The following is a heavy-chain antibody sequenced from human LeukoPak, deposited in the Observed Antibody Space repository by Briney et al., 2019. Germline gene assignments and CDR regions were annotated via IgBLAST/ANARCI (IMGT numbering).Heavy chain of an antibody. J-gene: IGHJ4*02. CDR2: MSSRGYPT. CDR1: GSTFSDYY. V-gene: IGHV3-11*01. Sequence: GSLRLSCLASGSTFSDYYMSWVRPAPGKGLEWISYMSSRGYPTYYAESVKGRFTISRDNAKNTLYLQMHNLRADDTAVYFCARVGIALTSPFDYWGLGTLVAVSS. CDR3: ARVGIALTSPFDY. D-gene: IGHD1-1*01.